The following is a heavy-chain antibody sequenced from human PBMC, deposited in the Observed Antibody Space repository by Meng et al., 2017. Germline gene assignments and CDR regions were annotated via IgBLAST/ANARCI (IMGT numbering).Heavy chain of an antibody. CDR1: GYTFTGYY. CDR3: ARIPDSGKSGS. V-gene: IGHV1-2*02. CDR2: INPNSGGT. J-gene: IGHJ4*02. Sequence: QGHLGQYGAEVKKPGTAVKVSCRASGYTFTGYYMHWVRQAPGQGLEWMGWINPNSGGTKYAQKFQGRVTMTRDTSISTAYMELSRLRSDDTAVYYCARIPDSGKSGSWGQGTLVTVSS. D-gene: IGHD1-26*01.